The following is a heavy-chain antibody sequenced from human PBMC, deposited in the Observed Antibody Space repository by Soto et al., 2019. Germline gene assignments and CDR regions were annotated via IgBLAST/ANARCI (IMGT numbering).Heavy chain of an antibody. CDR3: AKVLGYCSSTSCPGYYYYGMDV. D-gene: IGHD2-2*01. Sequence: GESLKLSCAASGFTFSSYCMHWVRQAPGKGLEWVAVISYDGSNKYYADSVKGRFTISRDNSKNTLYLQMNSLRAEDTAVYYCAKVLGYCSSTSCPGYYYYGMDVWGQGTTVTVS. CDR1: GFTFSSYC. CDR2: ISYDGSNK. V-gene: IGHV3-30*18. J-gene: IGHJ6*02.